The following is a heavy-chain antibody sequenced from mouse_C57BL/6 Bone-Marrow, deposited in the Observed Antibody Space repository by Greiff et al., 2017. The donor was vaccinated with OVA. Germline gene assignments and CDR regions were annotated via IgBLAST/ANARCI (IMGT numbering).Heavy chain of an antibody. CDR2: INPSTGGT. J-gene: IGHJ3*01. CDR1: GYSFTGYY. CDR3: ARRTVVAPGFAY. Sequence: VQLKESGPELVKPGASVKISCKASGYSFTGYYMNWVKQSPEKSLEWIGEINPSTGGTTYNQKFKAKATLTVDKSSSTAYMQLKSLTSEDSAVYYCARRTVVAPGFAYWGQGTLVTVSA. V-gene: IGHV1-42*01. D-gene: IGHD1-1*01.